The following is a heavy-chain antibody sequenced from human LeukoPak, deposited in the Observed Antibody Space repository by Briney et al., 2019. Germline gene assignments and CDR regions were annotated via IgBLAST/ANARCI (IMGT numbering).Heavy chain of an antibody. CDR3: ARVAGSSSWDYYCYYYMDV. Sequence: PSETLSLTCTVSGGSISSSSYSWSWIRQPAEKGLEWIVRIYTSGSTNYNPSLKSRVTISVDTSKNQFSLKLSSVSAADTAVYYCARVAGSSSWDYYCYYYMDVWGKGTTVTVSS. CDR2: IYTSGST. J-gene: IGHJ6*03. V-gene: IGHV4-61*02. D-gene: IGHD6-13*01. CDR1: GGSISSSSYS.